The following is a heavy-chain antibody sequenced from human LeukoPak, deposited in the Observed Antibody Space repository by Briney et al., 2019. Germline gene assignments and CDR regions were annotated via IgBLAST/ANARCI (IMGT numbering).Heavy chain of an antibody. CDR2: ISGSGGST. V-gene: IGHV3-23*01. J-gene: IGHJ4*02. D-gene: IGHD3-9*01. CDR1: GFTFSSYG. CDR3: AKSQLYYDILTGYYEDY. Sequence: TGGSLRLSCAASGFTFSSYGMSWVRQAPGKGLEWVSAISGSGGSTYYADSAKGRFTISRDNSKNTLYLQMNSLRAEDTAVYYCAKSQLYYDILTGYYEDYWGQGTLVTVSS.